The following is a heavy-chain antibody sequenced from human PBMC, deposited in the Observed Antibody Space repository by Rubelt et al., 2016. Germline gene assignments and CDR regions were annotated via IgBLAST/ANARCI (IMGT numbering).Heavy chain of an antibody. CDR1: GYTFTSYG. V-gene: IGHV1-69*04. J-gene: IGHJ4*02. Sequence: QVQLVQSGAEVKKPGASVKVSCKASGYTFTSYGISWVRQAPGQGLEWMGRIIPILGIANFAQKFQGRVTITRDTSASTAYMERSSLRSEDTAVYYCARVRIAVAGHFDYWGQGTLVTVSS. D-gene: IGHD6-19*01. CDR2: IIPILGIA. CDR3: ARVRIAVAGHFDY.